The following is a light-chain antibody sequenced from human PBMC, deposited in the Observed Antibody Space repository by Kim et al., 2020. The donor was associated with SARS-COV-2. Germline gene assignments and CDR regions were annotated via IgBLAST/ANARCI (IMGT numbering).Light chain of an antibody. CDR3: QQLNSFPQT. Sequence: DVQLTQSPSFLSASVGDRVTITCRASQDISTYLAWYQHKPGKAPNLLISASSTFQSGVPSRFSGGGSGTEFTLTISSLQPEDVAIYFCQQLNSFPQTFGQGTKVDIK. CDR2: ASS. CDR1: QDISTY. J-gene: IGKJ1*01. V-gene: IGKV1-9*01.